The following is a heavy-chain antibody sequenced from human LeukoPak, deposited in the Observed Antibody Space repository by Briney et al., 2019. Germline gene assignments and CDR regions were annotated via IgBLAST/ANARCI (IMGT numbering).Heavy chain of an antibody. J-gene: IGHJ4*02. CDR3: ARGQAY. V-gene: IGHV4-34*01. Sequence: SETLSLTCAVYGGSFSGYYWSWIRQPPGKGPEWIGEIDHSGSTNYNPSLKSRVTISVDTSKNQFSLKLSSVTAADTAVYYCARGQAYWGQGTLVTVSS. CDR1: GGSFSGYY. CDR2: IDHSGST.